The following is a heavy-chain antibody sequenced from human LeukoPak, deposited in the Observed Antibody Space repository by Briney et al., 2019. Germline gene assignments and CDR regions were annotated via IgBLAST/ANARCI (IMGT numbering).Heavy chain of an antibody. CDR1: GFTFSSYG. Sequence: PGRSLRLSCAASGFTFSSYGMHWVRQAPGKGLEWVAFIWYDRSNKYYADSVKGRFTISRDNSKNTLYLQMNSLRAEDTAVYYCARENCSSTSCYDDYYYGMDVWGQGTTVTVSS. D-gene: IGHD2-2*01. CDR2: IWYDRSNK. V-gene: IGHV3-33*01. J-gene: IGHJ6*02. CDR3: ARENCSSTSCYDDYYYGMDV.